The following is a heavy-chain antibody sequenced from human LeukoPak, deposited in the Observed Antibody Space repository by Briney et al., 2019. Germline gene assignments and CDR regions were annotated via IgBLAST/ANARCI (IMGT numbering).Heavy chain of an antibody. D-gene: IGHD2-15*01. Sequence: GGSLRLSCAASGFTFSSYWMHWVRQAPGKGLVWVSRINSDGSNTNYADSVKGRFTISRDNAKSTLYLQMNSLRAEDTAVYYCARDHCSGGSCYLYYSDYWGQGTLVTVSS. J-gene: IGHJ4*02. CDR1: GFTFSSYW. V-gene: IGHV3-74*01. CDR3: ARDHCSGGSCYLYYSDY. CDR2: INSDGSNT.